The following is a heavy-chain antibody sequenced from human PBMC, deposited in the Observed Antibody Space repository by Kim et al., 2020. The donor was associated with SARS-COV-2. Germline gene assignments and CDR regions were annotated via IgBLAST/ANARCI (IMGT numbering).Heavy chain of an antibody. J-gene: IGHJ6*02. Sequence: GGSLRLSCAASGLSVSTNYMTWVRQAPGKGLEWLSVIYRGGTTYYADSVKGRFTISRDNSKNTLYLQMNSLRAEDTAVYYCAREQLVAAAGLRGQYYSLDVWGQGTTVSVSS. V-gene: IGHV3-53*01. D-gene: IGHD6-13*01. CDR1: GLSVSTNY. CDR3: AREQLVAAAGLRGQYYSLDV. CDR2: IYRGGTT.